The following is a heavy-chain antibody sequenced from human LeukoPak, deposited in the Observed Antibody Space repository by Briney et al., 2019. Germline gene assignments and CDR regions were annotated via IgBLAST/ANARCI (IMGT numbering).Heavy chain of an antibody. V-gene: IGHV6-1*01. CDR1: GDSVSSNTAA. Sequence: SQTLSLTSAISGDSVSSNTAAWNWIRQSPSRGLEWLGRTFYRSKWYNDYAVSVKSRITINADTSKNQFSLQLNSVTPEDTAVYYCAREGQLVMIHYYVDVWGKGTTVTVSS. CDR3: AREGQLVMIHYYVDV. D-gene: IGHD6-13*01. CDR2: TFYRSKWYN. J-gene: IGHJ6*03.